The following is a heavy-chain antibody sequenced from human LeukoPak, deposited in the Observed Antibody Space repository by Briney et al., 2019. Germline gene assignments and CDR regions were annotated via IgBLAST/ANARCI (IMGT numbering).Heavy chain of an antibody. V-gene: IGHV4-59*08. CDR2: IYYSGSS. CDR1: GGSISSYY. J-gene: IGHJ6*03. CDR3: ARRAVTTSNYYCYMDV. Sequence: SETPSLTCTVSGGSISSYYWSWIRPPPGEGLEWVGYIYYSGSSNYIPSLKSRVTISVDTSKNQFSLKLSSVTAADTAVYYCARRAVTTSNYYCYMDVWGKGTTVTVSS. D-gene: IGHD4-17*01.